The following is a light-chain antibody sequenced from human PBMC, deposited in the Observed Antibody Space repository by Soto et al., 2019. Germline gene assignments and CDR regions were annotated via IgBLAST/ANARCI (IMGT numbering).Light chain of an antibody. Sequence: QPVLTQSPSASASLGASVKLKCTLSSGHSSYAIAWHQQQPEKGPRYLMKLNSDGSHSKGDGIPDRFSGSSSGAERYLTISSVQSEDEADYFCQTWGTGIVVFGGGTKLTVL. CDR2: LNSDGSH. J-gene: IGLJ2*01. V-gene: IGLV4-69*01. CDR1: SGHSSYA. CDR3: QTWGTGIVV.